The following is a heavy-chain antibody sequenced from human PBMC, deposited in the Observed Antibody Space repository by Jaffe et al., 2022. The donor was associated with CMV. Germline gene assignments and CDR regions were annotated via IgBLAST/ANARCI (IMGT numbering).Heavy chain of an antibody. CDR2: INHSGST. Sequence: QVQLQQWGAGLLKPSETLSLTCAVYGGSFSGYYWSWIRQPPGKGLEWIGEINHSGSTNYNPSLKSRVTISVDTSKNQFSLKLSSVTAADTAVYYCARGITMIVQTHSYYYYYYMDVWGKGTTVTVSS. D-gene: IGHD3-22*01. CDR1: GGSFSGYY. J-gene: IGHJ6*03. V-gene: IGHV4-34*01. CDR3: ARGITMIVQTHSYYYYYYMDV.